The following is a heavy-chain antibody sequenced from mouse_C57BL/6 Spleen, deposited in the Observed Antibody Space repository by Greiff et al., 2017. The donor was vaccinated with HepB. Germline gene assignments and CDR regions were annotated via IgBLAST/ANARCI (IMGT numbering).Heavy chain of an antibody. J-gene: IGHJ4*01. CDR2: IDPSDSYT. D-gene: IGHD2-1*01. V-gene: IGHV1-50*01. Sequence: QVQLQQPGAELVKPGASVKLSCKASGYTFTSYWMQWVKQRPGQGLEWIGEIDPSDSYTNYNQKFKGKATLTVDTSSSTAYMQLSSLTSEDSAVYYCARSYGNYAMDYWGQGTSVTVSS. CDR3: ARSYGNYAMDY. CDR1: GYTFTSYW.